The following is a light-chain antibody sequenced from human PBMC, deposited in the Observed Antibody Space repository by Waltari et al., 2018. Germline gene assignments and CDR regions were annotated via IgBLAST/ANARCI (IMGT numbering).Light chain of an antibody. Sequence: EIVLTQSPATLSVSPGSRATASCRASHTINSNLAWYQQQPGQAPRLLIYGASTRAIGIPARFSGSGSWTEFTPTITSLQSEDFAVYFCQQYHKWPPYTFGQGTKLDI. V-gene: IGKV3-15*01. J-gene: IGKJ2*01. CDR3: QQYHKWPPYT. CDR2: GAS. CDR1: HTINSN.